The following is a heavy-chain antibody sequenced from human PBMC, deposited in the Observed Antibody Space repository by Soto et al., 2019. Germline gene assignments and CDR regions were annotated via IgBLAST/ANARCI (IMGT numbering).Heavy chain of an antibody. V-gene: IGHV2-5*02. D-gene: IGHD1-7*01. CDR3: AHRHRLDQTWNCGAFGL. J-gene: IGHJ3*01. Sequence: QITLKASGPTLMKPTQTLTLTCTFSGFSLTTTGVGVGWIRQPPGKALEWLALISWDDDKRDNPSLKSKLTITQDASNNQVLLTMTNMDPVGTAPYYLAHRHRLDQTWNCGAFGLWGQGTVVTVSS. CDR1: GFSLTTTGVG. CDR2: ISWDDDK.